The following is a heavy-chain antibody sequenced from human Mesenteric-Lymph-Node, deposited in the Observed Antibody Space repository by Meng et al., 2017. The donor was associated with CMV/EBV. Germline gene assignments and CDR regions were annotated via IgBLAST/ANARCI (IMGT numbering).Heavy chain of an antibody. D-gene: IGHD2-2*01. Sequence: YWNWIRQHPEKGLECLGYISYSGSTYYNPSLMSRVTISGDTSKNQFSLKLSSVTAADTAVYYCARGRRTPGVVVPAAPALPNNWFDPWGQGTLVTVSS. CDR3: ARGRRTPGVVVPAAPALPNNWFDP. CDR1: Y. CDR2: ISYSGST. J-gene: IGHJ5*02. V-gene: IGHV4-31*02.